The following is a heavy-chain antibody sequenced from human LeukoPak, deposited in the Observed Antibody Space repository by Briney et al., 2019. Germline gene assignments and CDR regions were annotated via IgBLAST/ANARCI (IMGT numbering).Heavy chain of an antibody. V-gene: IGHV3-49*03. J-gene: IGHJ4*02. CDR2: IRSKDYGGTI. CDR3: AKPAYGSDSYYSYYFDY. D-gene: IGHD3-10*01. CDR1: GFTFGDYA. Sequence: GALRLSCTTSGFTFGDYAMSWFRPAPGKGLEWVGFIRSKDYGGTIEYAASVKGRFTISRDDSRSIAYLQMNSLKIEDTAVYYCAKPAYGSDSYYSYYFDYWGQGTLVTVSS.